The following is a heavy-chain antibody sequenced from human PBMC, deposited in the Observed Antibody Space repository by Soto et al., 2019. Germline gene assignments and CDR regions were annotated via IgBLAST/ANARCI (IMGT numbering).Heavy chain of an antibody. V-gene: IGHV3-7*01. CDR1: GFTFSNYW. CDR3: ARERELYSR. D-gene: IGHD1-26*01. CDR2: IKEDGSEK. Sequence: HPGGSLRLSCAASGFTFSNYWMSWVRQAPGKGLEWVANIKEDGSEKYYVDSVKGRFTISRDNAKNSLYLQMNSLRAEDTALYYCARERELYSRWGQGTQVTVSS. J-gene: IGHJ4*02.